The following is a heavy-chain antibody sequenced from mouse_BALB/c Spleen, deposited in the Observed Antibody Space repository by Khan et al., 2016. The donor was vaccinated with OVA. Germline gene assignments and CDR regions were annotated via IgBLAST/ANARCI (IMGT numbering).Heavy chain of an antibody. CDR2: IWRGGST. CDR1: GFSLTNYG. J-gene: IGHJ4*01. V-gene: IGHV2-5*01. CDR3: AKNQAGYAMDY. Sequence: QVQLQQSGPGLVQPSQSLSITCTVSGFSLTNYGVHWVRQSPGTGLEWLGVIWRGGSTDYNAAFMSRLYITKDNSKSQVFFKMNSLQADDTAIYYCAKNQAGYAMDYWGQGTSVTVSS.